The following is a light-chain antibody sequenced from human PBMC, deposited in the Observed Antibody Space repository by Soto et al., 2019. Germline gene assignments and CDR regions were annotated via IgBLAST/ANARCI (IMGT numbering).Light chain of an antibody. CDR2: AAS. Sequence: IQMSQYQSSLSACVGDRVTISCRSSQSIDNYLSWYQQIPGKAPKLLIYAASNLQRGVPSRFSGSGSGTESTLTISFLQPDDFAVYYCQQAFSLPPTFADGSRVDI. J-gene: IGKJ1*01. CDR1: QSIDNY. V-gene: IGKV1-39*01. CDR3: QQAFSLPPT.